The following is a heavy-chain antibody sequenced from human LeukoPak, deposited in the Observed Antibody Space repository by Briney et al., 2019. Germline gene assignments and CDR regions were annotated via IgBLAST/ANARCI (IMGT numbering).Heavy chain of an antibody. D-gene: IGHD3-22*01. Sequence: PGRSLRLSCAASGFTFSNAWMSWVRQAPGKGLEWVGRIKSKTDGGTTDYAAPVKGRFTISRDDSKNTLYLQMNSLKTEDTAVYYCTTFSSMIVVDYFDYWGQGTLVTVSS. CDR3: TTFSSMIVVDYFDY. V-gene: IGHV3-15*01. J-gene: IGHJ4*02. CDR2: IKSKTDGGTT. CDR1: GFTFSNAW.